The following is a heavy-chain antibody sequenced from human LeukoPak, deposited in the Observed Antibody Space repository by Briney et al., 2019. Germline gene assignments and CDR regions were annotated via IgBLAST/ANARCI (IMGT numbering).Heavy chain of an antibody. CDR1: GFSFGSYA. D-gene: IGHD3-10*02. Sequence: GGSLRLSCAASGFSFGSYAMNWVRQAPGKGLEWVSSISSSSSYIYYADSVKGRFTISRDNAKNSLYLQMNSLRAEDTAVYYCASDLWSGVRFDPWGQGTLVTVSS. CDR3: ASDLWSGVRFDP. J-gene: IGHJ5*02. V-gene: IGHV3-21*01. CDR2: ISSSSSYI.